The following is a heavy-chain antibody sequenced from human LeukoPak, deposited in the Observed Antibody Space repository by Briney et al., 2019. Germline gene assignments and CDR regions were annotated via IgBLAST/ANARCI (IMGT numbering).Heavy chain of an antibody. CDR2: IYYSGST. V-gene: IGHV4-39*01. Sequence: SETLSLTCTVSGGSISSSSYYWGWIRQPPGKGLEWIGSIYYSGSTYYNPSLKSRVTISVDTSKNQFPLKLCSVTAADTAVYYCARTSRGSSWPAIDWGQGTLVTVSS. CDR3: ARTSRGSSWPAID. CDR1: GGSISSSSYY. J-gene: IGHJ4*02. D-gene: IGHD6-13*01.